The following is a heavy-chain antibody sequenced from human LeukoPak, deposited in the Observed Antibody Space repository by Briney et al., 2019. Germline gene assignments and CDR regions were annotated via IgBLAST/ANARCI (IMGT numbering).Heavy chain of an antibody. D-gene: IGHD4-17*01. V-gene: IGHV1-2*02. J-gene: IGHJ6*03. CDR3: ARGGYGDYYYYYYMDV. CDR2: INPNSGGT. CDR1: GYTFTGYY. Sequence: GASVKVSCTASGYTFTGYYMHWVRQAPGQGLEWMGWINPNSGGTNYAQKFQGRVTMTRDTSISTAYMELSRLRSDDTAVYYCARGGYGDYYYYYYMDVWGKGTTVTVSS.